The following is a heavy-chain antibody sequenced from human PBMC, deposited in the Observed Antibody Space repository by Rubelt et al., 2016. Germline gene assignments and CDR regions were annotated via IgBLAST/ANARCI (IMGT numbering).Heavy chain of an antibody. D-gene: IGHD3-22*01. CDR3: AKSNYYDSSGYIDY. J-gene: IGHJ4*02. CDR2: ISWNSGSI. CDR1: GFTFDDYA. V-gene: IGHV3-9*01. Sequence: GRSLRLSCAASGFTFDDYAMHWVRHAPGKGLEWVSGISWNSGSIGYADSVKGRFTISRDNAKNSLYLQMNSLRAEDTALYYWAKSNYYDSSGYIDYWGQGTLVTVSS.